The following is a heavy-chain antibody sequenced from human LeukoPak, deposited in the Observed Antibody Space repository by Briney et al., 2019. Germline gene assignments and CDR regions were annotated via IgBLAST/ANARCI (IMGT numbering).Heavy chain of an antibody. CDR1: GFIFEDYT. D-gene: IGHD3-22*01. CDR2: ISWDGTT. J-gene: IGHJ4*02. CDR3: VKDLSYESSGSFFDF. V-gene: IGHV3-43*01. Sequence: GGSLRLSCAASGFIFEDYTMHWVRQAPGKTLEWVSLISWDGTTYYARSVKGRFTISRDDSKDSLYLQMDTLRSEDTAFYYCVKDLSYESSGSFFDFWGQGTLVTVS.